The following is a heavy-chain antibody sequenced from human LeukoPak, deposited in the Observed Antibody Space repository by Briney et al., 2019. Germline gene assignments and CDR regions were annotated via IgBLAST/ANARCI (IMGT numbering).Heavy chain of an antibody. J-gene: IGHJ4*02. Sequence: PGGSLRLSCVASGFTFSGYSMNWVRQAPGKGLEWVAVISYDGSNKYYADSVKGRFTISRDNSKNTLYLQMNSLRAEDTAVYYCARDIDYYYDSSGYDYWGQGTLVTVSS. V-gene: IGHV3-30*03. D-gene: IGHD3-22*01. CDR1: GFTFSGYS. CDR2: ISYDGSNK. CDR3: ARDIDYYYDSSGYDY.